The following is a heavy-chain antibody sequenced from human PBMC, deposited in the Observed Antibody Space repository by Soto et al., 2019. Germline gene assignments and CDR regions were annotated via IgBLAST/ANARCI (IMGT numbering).Heavy chain of an antibody. D-gene: IGHD6-19*01. CDR2: IFYSGST. J-gene: IGHJ4*02. CDR1: GDSISSSSYY. CDR3: ARTIAVAETDY. Sequence: QLQLQESGPGLVKPSETLSLTCAVSGDSISSSSYYWGWIRQPPGKGLEWIGSIFYSGSTSYNPSLKSRVTISVDTSKNQFSLKLSSVTAADTAVYYCARTIAVAETDYWGQGTLVTVSS. V-gene: IGHV4-39*01.